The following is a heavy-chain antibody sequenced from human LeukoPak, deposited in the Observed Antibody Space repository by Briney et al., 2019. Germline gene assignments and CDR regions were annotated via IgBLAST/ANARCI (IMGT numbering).Heavy chain of an antibody. CDR2: IYYSRST. V-gene: IGHV4-31*01. Sequence: PAQTLSLTCTVSGGTISSGGYYWSWLRPHPGKGLEWVVYIYYSRSTYYNPAIKSLVTISVDTSKNQFSLKLSFVTAADTAVYYCAREGRDGDYPYYYYGMDVWGQGTTVTVSS. D-gene: IGHD4-17*01. CDR3: AREGRDGDYPYYYYGMDV. CDR1: GGTISSGGYY. J-gene: IGHJ6*02.